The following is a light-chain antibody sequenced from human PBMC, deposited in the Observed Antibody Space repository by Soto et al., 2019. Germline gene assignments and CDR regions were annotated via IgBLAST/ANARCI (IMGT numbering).Light chain of an antibody. J-gene: IGLJ2*01. CDR2: EVT. Sequence: QSVLTQPPSASGSPGQSVTISCTATSSDVGDYNYVSWYQQHPGKVPKLMIYEVTKRPSGVPDRFAGSKSGKTASLTVSGLQAEDEADYYCSSRAGSDVVFGGGTKLTVL. CDR3: SSRAGSDVV. CDR1: SSDVGDYNY. V-gene: IGLV2-8*01.